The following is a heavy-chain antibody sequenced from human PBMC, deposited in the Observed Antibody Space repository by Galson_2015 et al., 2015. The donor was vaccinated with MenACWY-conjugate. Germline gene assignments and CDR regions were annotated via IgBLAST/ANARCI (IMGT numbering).Heavy chain of an antibody. Sequence: SLRLSCAASGFTFGSYWMHWVRQVPGKGLVWVSRIDRAGSSTTYADSVKGRFSISRDNAKNTLYLQMNSLRAEDTAVYYCARDLNEPTVSLPSNWFDPWGQGTHVIVSS. CDR3: ARDLNEPTVSLPSNWFDP. D-gene: IGHD4-11*01. J-gene: IGHJ5*02. CDR1: GFTFGSYW. CDR2: IDRAGSST. V-gene: IGHV3-74*01.